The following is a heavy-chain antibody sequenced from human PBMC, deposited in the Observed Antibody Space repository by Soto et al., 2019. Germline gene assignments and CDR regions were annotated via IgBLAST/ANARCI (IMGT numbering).Heavy chain of an antibody. CDR1: GYSFTSYW. CDR3: ARHLNSRQKLVILDY. V-gene: IGHV5-10-1*01. J-gene: IGHJ4*02. D-gene: IGHD2-15*01. CDR2: IDPRDSYT. Sequence: GESLKISCKGSGYSFTSYWITWVRQMPGKGLEWMGTIDPRDSYTKYSPSFQGHVTISVDKSISTSSLQWSSLKASDSAMYYCARHLNSRQKLVILDYWGQGILVTVS.